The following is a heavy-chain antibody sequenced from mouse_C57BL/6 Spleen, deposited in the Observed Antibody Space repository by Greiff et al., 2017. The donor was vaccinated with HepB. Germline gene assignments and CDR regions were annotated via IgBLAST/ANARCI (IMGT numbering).Heavy chain of an antibody. CDR2: IYPGNSDT. D-gene: IGHD2-3*01. CDR3: TKNPDGYYSAWFAY. J-gene: IGHJ3*01. Sequence: EVQLQQSGTVLARPGASVKMSCKTSGYTFTSYWMHWVKQRPGQGLEWIGAIYPGNSDTSYNQKFKGKAKLTAVTSASTAYMELSSLTNEDSAVYYCTKNPDGYYSAWFAYWGQGTLVTVSA. V-gene: IGHV1-5*01. CDR1: GYTFTSYW.